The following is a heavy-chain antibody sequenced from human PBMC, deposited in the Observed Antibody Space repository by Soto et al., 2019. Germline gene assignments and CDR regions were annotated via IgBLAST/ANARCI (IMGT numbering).Heavy chain of an antibody. D-gene: IGHD3-10*01. CDR2: ISGSGDST. J-gene: IGHJ4*02. Sequence: EVQLLESGGGLVQPGGSLRLSCAASGFTFSSYAMSWVRQAPGKGLEWVSAISGSGDSTYYADSVKGRFTISRDNSKNTLYLQMNSLRAEDTAVYYCARAAGKYSIFDYWGQGTLVTVSS. CDR1: GFTFSSYA. CDR3: ARAAGKYSIFDY. V-gene: IGHV3-23*01.